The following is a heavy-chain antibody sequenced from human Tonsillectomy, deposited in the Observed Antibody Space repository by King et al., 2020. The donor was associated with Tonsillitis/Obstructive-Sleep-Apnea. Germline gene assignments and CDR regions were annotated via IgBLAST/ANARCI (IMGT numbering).Heavy chain of an antibody. CDR1: GGSISSYY. V-gene: IGHV4-59*01. J-gene: IGHJ6*03. Sequence: VQLQESGPGLVKPSETLSLTCTVSGGSISSYYWSWIRQPPGKGLEWIGYIYYSGGTNYNPSLKSRVPISVDTSKNQFSLTLSSVTAADTAVYYCARDSPPQYYDLWSGYQNYYYYMDVGGKGTTVTVSS. D-gene: IGHD3-3*01. CDR2: IYYSGGT. CDR3: ARDSPPQYYDLWSGYQNYYYYMDV.